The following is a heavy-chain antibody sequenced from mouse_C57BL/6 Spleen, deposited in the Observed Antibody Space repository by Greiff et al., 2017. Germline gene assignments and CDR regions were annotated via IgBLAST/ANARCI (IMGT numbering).Heavy chain of an antibody. CDR2: ISSGSSTI. J-gene: IGHJ4*01. CDR1: GFTFSDYG. Sequence: EVKLVESGGGLVKPGGSLKLSCAASGFTFSDYGMHWVRQAPEKGLEWVACISSGSSTIYYADTVKGRFTISRDNAKNTLFLQMTSLRSEDTAMYYCARPSDYYAMDDWGQGTSVTVSS. V-gene: IGHV5-17*01. CDR3: ARPSDYYAMDD.